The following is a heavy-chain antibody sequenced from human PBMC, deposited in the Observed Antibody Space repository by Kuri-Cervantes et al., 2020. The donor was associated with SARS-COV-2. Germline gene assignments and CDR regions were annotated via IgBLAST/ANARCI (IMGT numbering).Heavy chain of an antibody. D-gene: IGHD5-12*01. J-gene: IGHJ6*03. Sequence: SVTLSLTCTVSGGPISSYYWSWIRQPPGKGLEWIGYIYYSGSTNYNPSLKSRVTISVDTSKNQFSLKLSSVTAADTAVYYCARQLRLYSMDVWGKGTTVTVSS. CDR3: ARQLRLYSMDV. CDR1: GGPISSYY. V-gene: IGHV4-59*08. CDR2: IYYSGST.